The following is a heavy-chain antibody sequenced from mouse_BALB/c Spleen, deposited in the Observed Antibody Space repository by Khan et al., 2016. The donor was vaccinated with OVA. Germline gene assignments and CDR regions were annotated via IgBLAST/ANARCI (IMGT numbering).Heavy chain of an antibody. Sequence: EVKLQESGPGLVKPSQSLSLTCTVTGYSITSGYAWNWIRQFPGNKLEWMGYISYSGVTSYTPSLKSRISITRDTSKNQFFLQLNSVTTEDTATYYCARGNSYWYYFDYWGQGTTLTVSS. CDR2: ISYSGVT. J-gene: IGHJ2*01. CDR3: ARGNSYWYYFDY. D-gene: IGHD2-10*01. V-gene: IGHV3-2*02. CDR1: GYSITSGYA.